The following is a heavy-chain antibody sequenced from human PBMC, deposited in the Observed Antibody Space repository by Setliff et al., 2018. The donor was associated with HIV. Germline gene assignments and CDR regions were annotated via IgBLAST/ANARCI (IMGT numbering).Heavy chain of an antibody. CDR2: IFYSGTT. J-gene: IGHJ4*02. Sequence: SETLSLTCSVSGAFTTSSLYSWGWFRQSPGKGLEWIGTIFYSGTTTYNPSLKSRITISVDTSKKEFSLNLSSLTAADTAVYYCARHRDGGTYPLDYWGQGTLVTVSS. CDR1: GAFTTSSLYS. CDR3: ARHRDGGTYPLDY. V-gene: IGHV4-39*07. D-gene: IGHD1-26*01.